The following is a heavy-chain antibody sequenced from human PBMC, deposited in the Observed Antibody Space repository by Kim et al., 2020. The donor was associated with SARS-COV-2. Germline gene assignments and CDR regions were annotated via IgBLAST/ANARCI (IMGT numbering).Heavy chain of an antibody. J-gene: IGHJ4*02. CDR3: AKVSGGYDSSGYSY. CDR2: ISWNSGSI. Sequence: GGSLRLSCAASGFTFDDYAMHWVRQAPGKGLEWVSGISWNSGSIGYADSVKGRFTISRDNAKNSLYLQMNSLRAEDTALYYCAKVSGGYDSSGYSYWGQGTLVTVSS. V-gene: IGHV3-9*01. D-gene: IGHD3-22*01. CDR1: GFTFDDYA.